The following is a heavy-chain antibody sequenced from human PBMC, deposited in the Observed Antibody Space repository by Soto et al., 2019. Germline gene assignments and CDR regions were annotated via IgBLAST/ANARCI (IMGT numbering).Heavy chain of an antibody. Sequence: GGSLRLSCAASGFTFSNAWMSWVRQAPGKGLEWVGRIKSKTDGGTTDYAAPVKGRFTISRDDSKNTLYLQMNSLKTEDKAVYYCTTDLGVYYGSGSYYQDAILPQYYYYYYMDVWGKGTTVTVSS. D-gene: IGHD3-10*01. V-gene: IGHV3-15*01. J-gene: IGHJ6*03. CDR3: TTDLGVYYGSGSYYQDAILPQYYYYYYMDV. CDR1: GFTFSNAW. CDR2: IKSKTDGGTT.